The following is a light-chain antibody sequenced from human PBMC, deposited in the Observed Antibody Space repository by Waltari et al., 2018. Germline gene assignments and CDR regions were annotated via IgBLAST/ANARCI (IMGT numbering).Light chain of an antibody. V-gene: IGLV3-19*01. CDR1: SLRSFY. CDR2: GQA. Sequence: SSKLTQDPAVSVALGQTVKITCTGDSLRSFYARWYQQRPGQAPILFLYGQANRPSGIPERFSGSTSGNTASLTITGAQADDEADYYCHSRDTSSTRVFGGGTRLTV. J-gene: IGLJ2*01. CDR3: HSRDTSSTRV.